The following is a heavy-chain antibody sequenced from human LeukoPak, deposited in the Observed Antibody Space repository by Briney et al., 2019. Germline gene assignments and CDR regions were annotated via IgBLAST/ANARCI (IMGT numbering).Heavy chain of an antibody. CDR1: GFTFDDYA. J-gene: IGHJ4*02. V-gene: IGHV3-9*01. D-gene: IGHD3-10*01. CDR3: AKVYGSGSYYNSPLGY. Sequence: PGRSLRLSCAASGFTFDDYAMHWVRQAPGKGLEWVPGISWNSGSIGYADSVKGRFTISRDNAKNSLYLQMNSLRAEDTALYYCAKVYGSGSYYNSPLGYWGQGTLVTVSS. CDR2: ISWNSGSI.